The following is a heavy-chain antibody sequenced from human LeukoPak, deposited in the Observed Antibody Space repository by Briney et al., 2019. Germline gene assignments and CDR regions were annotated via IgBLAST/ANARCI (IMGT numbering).Heavy chain of an antibody. CDR3: ARAGYCSSTSCFPNWFDP. CDR2: IYTSGST. Sequence: PSQTLSLTCTVSGGSISSSSYYWGWIRQPAGKGLEWIGRIYTSGSTNYNPSLKSRVTISVDTSKNQFSLKLSSVTAADTAVYYCARAGYCSSTSCFPNWFDPWGQGTLVTVSS. D-gene: IGHD2-2*01. V-gene: IGHV4-61*02. J-gene: IGHJ5*02. CDR1: GGSISSSSYY.